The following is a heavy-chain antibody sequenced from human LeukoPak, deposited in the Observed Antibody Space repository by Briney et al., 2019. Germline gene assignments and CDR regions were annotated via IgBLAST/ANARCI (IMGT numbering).Heavy chain of an antibody. J-gene: IGHJ4*02. CDR3: ARYGGNSLNFDY. V-gene: IGHV4-59*01. D-gene: IGHD4-23*01. CDR1: GGSISSYY. Sequence: SETLSLTCTVSGGSISSYYWSWIRQPPGKGLEWIGYIYYSGSTNYNPSLKSRVTISVDTSENQLSLKLSSVTAADTAVYYCARYGGNSLNFDYWGQGTLVTVSS. CDR2: IYYSGST.